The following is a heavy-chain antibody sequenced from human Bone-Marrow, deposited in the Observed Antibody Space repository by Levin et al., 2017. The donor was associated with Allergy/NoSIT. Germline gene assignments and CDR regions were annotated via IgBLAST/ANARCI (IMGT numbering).Heavy chain of an antibody. V-gene: IGHV3-53*01. Sequence: GGSLRLSCAASGITVSSNYMSWVRQAPGKGLELVSVIYVDGDTYYGDSVKGRFAISRDISKNALYLQMQSLRAEDTAVYYCATLVGDLLSGSFDYWGQGTLVTVSS. CDR1: GITVSSNY. D-gene: IGHD3-3*01. CDR3: ATLVGDLLSGSFDY. J-gene: IGHJ4*02. CDR2: IYVDGDT.